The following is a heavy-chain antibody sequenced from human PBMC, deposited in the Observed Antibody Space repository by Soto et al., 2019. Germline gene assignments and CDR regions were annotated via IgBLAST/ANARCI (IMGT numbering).Heavy chain of an antibody. Sequence: SETLSLTCAVSDGSISSSNWWSWVRQPPGKGLEWIGEIYHSGSTNYNPSLKSRVTISVDKSKNQFSLKLSSVTAADTAVYYCASLMHLVVGTYFDYWGQGTLVTVSS. CDR2: IYHSGST. CDR1: DGSISSSNW. J-gene: IGHJ4*02. D-gene: IGHD6-6*01. V-gene: IGHV4-4*02. CDR3: ASLMHLVVGTYFDY.